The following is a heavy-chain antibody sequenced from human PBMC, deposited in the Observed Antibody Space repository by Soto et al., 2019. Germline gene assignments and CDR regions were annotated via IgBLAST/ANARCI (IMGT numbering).Heavy chain of an antibody. J-gene: IGHJ4*02. CDR2: IYSGGST. V-gene: IGHV3-66*01. Sequence: GGSLRLSCAASGFTFSSYSMSWVRQAPGKGLEWVSVIYSGGSTYYADSVKGRFTISRDNSKNTLYLQMNSLRAEDTAVYYCARDPGPREYWGQGTLVTVSS. CDR1: GFTFSSYS. CDR3: ARDPGPREY. D-gene: IGHD1-26*01.